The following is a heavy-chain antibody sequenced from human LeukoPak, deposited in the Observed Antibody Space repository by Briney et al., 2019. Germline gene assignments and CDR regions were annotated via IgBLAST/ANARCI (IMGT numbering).Heavy chain of an antibody. Sequence: SQTLSLTCAVSGTSISSGGYSWSWIRQPPGKGLEWIGYIYHSGSTYYNPSLKSRVTISVDRSKNQFSLKLSSVTAADTAVYYCARELPAARGGWFDPWGQGTLVTVSS. CDR2: IYHSGST. D-gene: IGHD2-2*01. J-gene: IGHJ5*02. V-gene: IGHV4-30-2*01. CDR1: GTSISSGGYS. CDR3: ARELPAARGGWFDP.